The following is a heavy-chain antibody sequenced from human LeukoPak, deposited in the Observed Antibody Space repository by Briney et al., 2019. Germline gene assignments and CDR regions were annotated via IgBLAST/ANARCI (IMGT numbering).Heavy chain of an antibody. J-gene: IGHJ4*03. Sequence: KPSETLSLTCAVYGGSFTGYYWSWIRQSPGKGLQWIAEVNHRGDTNYNPSVKGRVTISVDTSKNQFSLKMTSLTAADTAVYYCARGPTISETGYFDYWGQGTLVTVSS. CDR3: ARGPTISETGYFDY. D-gene: IGHD1-1*01. V-gene: IGHV4-34*01. CDR1: GGSFTGYY. CDR2: VNHRGDT.